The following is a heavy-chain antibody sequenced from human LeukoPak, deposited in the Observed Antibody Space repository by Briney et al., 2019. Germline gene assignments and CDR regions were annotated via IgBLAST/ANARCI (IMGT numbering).Heavy chain of an antibody. CDR1: GGTFISYA. CDR3: ARSRFRLYYYDSSGYSKNAFDI. J-gene: IGHJ3*02. D-gene: IGHD3-22*01. Sequence: GASVKVSCKASGGTFISYAISWVRQAPGQGLEWRGGIIPIFGTANYAQKFQGRVTITADESTSTAYMELSSLRSEDTAVYYCARSRFRLYYYDSSGYSKNAFDIWGQGTMVTVSS. V-gene: IGHV1-69*13. CDR2: IIPIFGTA.